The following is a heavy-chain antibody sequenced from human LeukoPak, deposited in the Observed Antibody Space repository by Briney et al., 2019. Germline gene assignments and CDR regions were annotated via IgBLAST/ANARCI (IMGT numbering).Heavy chain of an antibody. CDR3: ASRGR. D-gene: IGHD1-26*01. V-gene: IGHV4-34*01. CDR1: DGSVSGYY. Sequence: PSETLSLTCAVYDGSVSGYYWGWIRQPPGKGLEWIGEINHSGSTNYNPSLKSRVSISIDTSKNQFSLNLTSVTAADTAVYYCASRGRWGQGTLVTVSS. J-gene: IGHJ4*02. CDR2: INHSGST.